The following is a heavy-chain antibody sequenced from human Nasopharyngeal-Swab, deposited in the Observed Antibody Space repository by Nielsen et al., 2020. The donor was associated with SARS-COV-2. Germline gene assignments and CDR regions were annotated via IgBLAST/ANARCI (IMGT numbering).Heavy chain of an antibody. D-gene: IGHD4-17*01. CDR2: ISSSSSYI. CDR3: ARGNYGDYVLFDY. Sequence: GESLKISCAASGFTFSSYSMNWVRQAPGKGLEWVSSISSSSSYIYYADSVKGRFTISRDNAKNSLYLQMNSLRAEDTAVYYCARGNYGDYVLFDYWGQGTLVTVSS. J-gene: IGHJ4*02. V-gene: IGHV3-21*01. CDR1: GFTFSSYS.